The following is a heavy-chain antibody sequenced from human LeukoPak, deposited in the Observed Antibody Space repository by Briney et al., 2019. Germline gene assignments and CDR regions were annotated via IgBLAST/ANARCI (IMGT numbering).Heavy chain of an antibody. D-gene: IGHD6-6*01. Sequence: SETLSLTCAVYGGSFSGYYWSWIRQPPGKGLEWIGYIYYSGSTNYNPSLKSRVTISVDTSKNQFSLKLSSVTAADTAVYYCARGRAARLDYWGQGTLVTVSS. J-gene: IGHJ4*02. CDR2: IYYSGST. V-gene: IGHV4-59*01. CDR1: GGSFSGYY. CDR3: ARGRAARLDY.